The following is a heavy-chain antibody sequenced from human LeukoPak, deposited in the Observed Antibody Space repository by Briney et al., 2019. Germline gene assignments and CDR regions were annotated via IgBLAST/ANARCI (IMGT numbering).Heavy chain of an antibody. CDR3: ARDPSGDYGPSFDY. V-gene: IGHV1-2*02. J-gene: IGHJ4*02. CDR2: INPNSGGT. Sequence: GASVKVSCKASGYTFTGYYMHWVRQAPGQGLEWMGWINPNSGGTNYAQKFQGRVTMTRDTSISTAYMELSRLRSDDTAVYYCARDPSGDYGPSFDYWGQGTLVTVSS. D-gene: IGHD4-17*01. CDR1: GYTFTGYY.